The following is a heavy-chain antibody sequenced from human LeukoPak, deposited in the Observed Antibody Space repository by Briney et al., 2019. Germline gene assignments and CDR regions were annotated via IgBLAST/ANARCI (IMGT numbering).Heavy chain of an antibody. Sequence: PSETLSLTCTVSGGSISSYYWSWIRQPPGRGLEWIGYIYYSGSTNYNPSLKSRVTISVDTSKNQFSLKLSSVTAADTAVYYCARGGLGFSGEVDYWGQGTLVTVSS. J-gene: IGHJ4*02. CDR1: GGSISSYY. CDR3: ARGGLGFSGEVDY. V-gene: IGHV4-59*01. CDR2: IYYSGST. D-gene: IGHD6-19*01.